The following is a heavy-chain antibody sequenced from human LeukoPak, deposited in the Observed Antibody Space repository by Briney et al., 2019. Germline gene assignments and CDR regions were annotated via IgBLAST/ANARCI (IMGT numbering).Heavy chain of an antibody. CDR2: INPSGGST. J-gene: IGHJ4*02. CDR3: ASSRALRRDGYNCLGY. CDR1: GYTFTSYY. D-gene: IGHD5-24*01. Sequence: GASVKVSCKASGYTFTSYYMHWVRQAPGQGLEWMGIINPSGGSTSYAQKFQGRVTMTRDTSTSTVYMELSSLRSEDTAVYYCASSRALRRDGYNCLGYWGQGTLVTVSS. V-gene: IGHV1-46*01.